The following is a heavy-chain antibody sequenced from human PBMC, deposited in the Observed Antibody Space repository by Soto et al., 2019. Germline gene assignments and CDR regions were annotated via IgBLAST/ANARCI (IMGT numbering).Heavy chain of an antibody. CDR2: ISGSGGST. CDR1: GFTFSSYA. Sequence: GGSPRLSSAASGFTFSSYAMSWVRQAPGKGLDWVSAISGSGGSTYYADSVKGRFTISRDNSKNTLYLQMNSQRAADTAVYYCARGYDSSGYSDPDHFDYWGQGTQVTVSS. CDR3: ARGYDSSGYSDPDHFDY. J-gene: IGHJ4*02. V-gene: IGHV3-23*01. D-gene: IGHD3-22*01.